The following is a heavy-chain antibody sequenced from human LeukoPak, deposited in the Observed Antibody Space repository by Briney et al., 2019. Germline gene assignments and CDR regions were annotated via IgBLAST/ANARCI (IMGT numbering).Heavy chain of an antibody. Sequence: PSETLSLTCAVYGGSFSGYYWNWIRQPPGKGLEWIGEINHSGSTNYNPSLKSRVTISVDTSKNQFSLKLSSVTAADTAVYYCARVGPYYYDSSGYSTQLKYYYYYYMDVWGKGTTVTVSS. D-gene: IGHD3-22*01. CDR2: INHSGST. CDR1: GGSFSGYY. V-gene: IGHV4-34*01. J-gene: IGHJ6*03. CDR3: ARVGPYYYDSSGYSTQLKYYYYYYMDV.